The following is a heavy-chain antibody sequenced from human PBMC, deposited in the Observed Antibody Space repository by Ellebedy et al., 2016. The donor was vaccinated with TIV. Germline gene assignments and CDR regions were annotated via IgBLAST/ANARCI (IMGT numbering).Heavy chain of an antibody. CDR1: GFTFSSYA. Sequence: GGSLRLXXAASGFTFSSYAMSWVRQAPGKGLEWVSAISGSGGSTYYADSVKGRFTISRDNSKNTLYLQMNSLRAEDTAVYYCAKSGYSSSWNSYYFDYWGQGTLVTVSS. CDR2: ISGSGGST. CDR3: AKSGYSSSWNSYYFDY. J-gene: IGHJ4*02. D-gene: IGHD6-13*01. V-gene: IGHV3-23*01.